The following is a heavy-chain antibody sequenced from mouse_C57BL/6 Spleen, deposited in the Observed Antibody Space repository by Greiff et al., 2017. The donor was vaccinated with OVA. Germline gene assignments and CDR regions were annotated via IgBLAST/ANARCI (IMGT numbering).Heavy chain of an antibody. V-gene: IGHV1-76*01. CDR3: ARYPITTVVATDYAMDY. D-gene: IGHD1-1*01. Sequence: QVQLKQSGAELVRPGASVKLSCKASGYTFTDYYINWVKQRPGQGLEWIARIYPGSGNTYYNEKFKGKATLTAEKSSSTAYMQLSSLTSEDSAVYFCARYPITTVVATDYAMDYWGQGTSVTVSS. J-gene: IGHJ4*01. CDR2: IYPGSGNT. CDR1: GYTFTDYY.